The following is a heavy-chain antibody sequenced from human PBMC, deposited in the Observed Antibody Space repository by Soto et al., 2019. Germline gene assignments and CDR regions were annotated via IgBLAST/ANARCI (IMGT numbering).Heavy chain of an antibody. CDR3: AKVGSGGKWNYGPRGYYGMDV. D-gene: IGHD1-7*01. V-gene: IGHV3-48*01. Sequence: GGSLRLSCAASGFSFSNYNMNWVRQAPGKGLEWVAHITDGLTKHYADFVQGRFIISRDNAKNSLYLQMNSLRAEDTAGYYCAKVGSGGKWNYGPRGYYGMDVWGQGTTVTVSS. CDR1: GFSFSNYN. J-gene: IGHJ6*02. CDR2: ITDGLTK.